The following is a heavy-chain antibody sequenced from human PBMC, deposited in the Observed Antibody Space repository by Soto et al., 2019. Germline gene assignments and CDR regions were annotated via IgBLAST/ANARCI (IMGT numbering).Heavy chain of an antibody. CDR1: SCTIYTRRYY. D-gene: IGHD2-15*01. Sequence: TLSCTASGSSCTIYTRRYYWHCTGQLPGKGLELIGNRYYSDYTYYNPARISIASITLDTTKNQLFHKLSFVDAADSYRYNCARTKCSGGSCESGALDYWGQGTLVTVSS. CDR3: ARTKCSGGSCESGALDY. J-gene: IGHJ4*02. CDR2: RYYSDYT. V-gene: IGHV4-31*01.